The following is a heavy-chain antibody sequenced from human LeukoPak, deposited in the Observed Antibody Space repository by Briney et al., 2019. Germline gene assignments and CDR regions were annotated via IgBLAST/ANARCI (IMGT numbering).Heavy chain of an antibody. J-gene: IGHJ4*02. CDR3: ARGRGGFSGYENFDY. CDR1: GYTFSNFW. V-gene: IGHV5-51*01. CDR2: IYPGDSDT. D-gene: IGHD5-12*01. Sequence: GESLKISCMASGYTFSNFWIGWVRQKSGKGLEFMGVIYPGDSDTTYSPSFQGQVTVSADRSIRTTYLRWTSLEASDSAIYYCARGRGGFSGYENFDYWGQGTMVTVS.